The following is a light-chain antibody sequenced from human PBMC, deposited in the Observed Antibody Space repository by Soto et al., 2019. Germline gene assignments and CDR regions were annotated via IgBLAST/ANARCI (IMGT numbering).Light chain of an antibody. V-gene: IGLV3-21*02. CDR3: QVWDSSSDHWV. J-gene: IGLJ3*02. CDR2: EDS. Sequence: SYELTQPPSVSVAPGQTARITCGGNNIGSKSVHWYQQKPGQAPVLVVYEDSDRPSGIPERFSGSNSGNTATLTISSVEAGDEADYYCQVWDSSSDHWVVRGGTKLTVL. CDR1: NIGSKS.